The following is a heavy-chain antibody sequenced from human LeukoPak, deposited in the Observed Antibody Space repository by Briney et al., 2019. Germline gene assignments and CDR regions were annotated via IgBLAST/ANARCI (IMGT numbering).Heavy chain of an antibody. CDR3: ARGCGGDCYQIDY. CDR1: GYTFTGYY. Sequence: ASVKVSCKASGYTFTGYYIHWVRQAPGQGLEYLGWITPNSGGANYAQKFQGRVTMTRDTSISTAYMELSRLRSDDTAVYYCARGCGGDCYQIDYWGQGTLVTVSS. V-gene: IGHV1-2*02. CDR2: ITPNSGGA. J-gene: IGHJ4*02. D-gene: IGHD2-21*02.